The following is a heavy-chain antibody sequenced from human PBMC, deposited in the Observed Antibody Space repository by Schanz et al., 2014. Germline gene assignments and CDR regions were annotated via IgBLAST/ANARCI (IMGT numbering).Heavy chain of an antibody. CDR3: AKDPSHGDYDYYFDS. V-gene: IGHV3-33*03. Sequence: QAQLMESGGGVVQPGTSLILSCSVSGFSLNTYGIHWFRQPAGKGLEWVAVIWNNGVTKYYADSVRGRFTISRDNAKNSLYLQMNSLRAEDTAVYYCAKDPSHGDYDYYFDSWGQGTLVTVSS. D-gene: IGHD3-22*01. CDR2: IWNNGVTK. J-gene: IGHJ4*02. CDR1: GFSLNTYG.